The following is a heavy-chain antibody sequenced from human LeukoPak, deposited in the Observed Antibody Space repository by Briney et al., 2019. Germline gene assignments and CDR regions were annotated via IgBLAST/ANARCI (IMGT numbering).Heavy chain of an antibody. J-gene: IGHJ4*02. V-gene: IGHV3-7*01. D-gene: IGHD3-10*01. CDR2: IKQDGDQK. CDR1: GFTFSSYG. CDR3: ARFAKGYGSGDIDY. Sequence: GRSLRLSCAASGFTFSSYGMHWVRQAPGKGLEWVANIKQDGDQKHYVDSVRGRFINSRDNAKNSLHLQMNSLRAEDTAVYYCARFAKGYGSGDIDYWGQGTLVTVSS.